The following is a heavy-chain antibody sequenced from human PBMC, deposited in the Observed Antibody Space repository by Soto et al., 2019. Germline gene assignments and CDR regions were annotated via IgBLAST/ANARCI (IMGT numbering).Heavy chain of an antibody. V-gene: IGHV3-66*01. CDR3: TRDSSYYGAGRGVLDY. D-gene: IGHD3-10*01. CDR1: GFTFSSYA. CDR2: IYSGGNT. J-gene: IGHJ4*02. Sequence: GGSLRLSCAASGFTFSSYAMSWVRQAPGKGLEWVSVIYSGGNTDYADSVRGRFTVSRDTSKNTLYLQMNRLRAEDTAVYYCTRDSSYYGAGRGVLDYWGQGTLVTVSS.